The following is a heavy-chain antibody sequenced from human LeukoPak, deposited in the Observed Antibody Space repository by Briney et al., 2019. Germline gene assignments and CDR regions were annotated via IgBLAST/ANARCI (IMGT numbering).Heavy chain of an antibody. V-gene: IGHV3-23*01. CDR3: AKNGWYYGSGSYS. CDR1: GFTFSSYA. J-gene: IGHJ4*02. Sequence: QTGGSLRLSCAASGFTFSSYAMSWVRQAPGKGLEWVSAISGSGGSTYYADSVKGRFTISRDNSKNTLYLRMNSLRAEDTAVYYCAKNGWYYGSGSYSWGQGTLVTVSS. D-gene: IGHD3-10*01. CDR2: ISGSGGST.